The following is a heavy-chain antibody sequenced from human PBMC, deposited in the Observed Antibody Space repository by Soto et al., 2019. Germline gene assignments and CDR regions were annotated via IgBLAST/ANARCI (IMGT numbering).Heavy chain of an antibody. D-gene: IGHD2-15*01. V-gene: IGHV1-69*13. CDR1: GGTFSSYA. Sequence: GASVKVSCKASGGTFSSYAISWVRQAPGQGLEWMGGIIPIFGTANYAQKFQGRVTITADESTSTAYMELSSLRSEDTAVYYCAREDCSGGSCYGFAWFDPWGQGTLVT. CDR2: IIPIFGTA. CDR3: AREDCSGGSCYGFAWFDP. J-gene: IGHJ5*02.